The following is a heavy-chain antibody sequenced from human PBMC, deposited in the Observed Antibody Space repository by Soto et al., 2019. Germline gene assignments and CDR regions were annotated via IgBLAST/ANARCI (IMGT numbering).Heavy chain of an antibody. CDR3: ARAVGSGWSLDY. CDR2: ISSSGSII. J-gene: IGHJ4*02. CDR1: GFTFSDYY. Sequence: QGQLVESGGGLVKPGGSLRLSCAASGFTFSDYYMTWIRQTPGKGLDWVSYISSSGSIISYADSVKGRFTISRDNAKNSLYLQMNSLRAEDTAVYYCARAVGSGWSLDYWGQGTLATVSS. V-gene: IGHV3-11*01. D-gene: IGHD6-19*01.